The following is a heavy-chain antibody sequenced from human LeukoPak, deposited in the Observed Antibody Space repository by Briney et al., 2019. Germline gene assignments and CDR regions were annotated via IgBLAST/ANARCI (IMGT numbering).Heavy chain of an antibody. CDR1: GYSISSGYY. J-gene: IGHJ5*02. V-gene: IGHV4-38-2*02. CDR2: IYHSGST. CDR3: ARSIAAYDWFDP. Sequence: SETLSLTCTVCGYSISSGYYWAWIRQPPGKGLEWIGEIYHSGSTNYNPSLKSRVTISVDKSKNQFSLKLSSVTAADTAVYYCARSIAAYDWFDPWGQGTLVTVSS. D-gene: IGHD6-6*01.